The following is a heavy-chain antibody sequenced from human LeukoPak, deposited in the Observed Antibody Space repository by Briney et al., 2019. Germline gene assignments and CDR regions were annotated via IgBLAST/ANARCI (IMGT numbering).Heavy chain of an antibody. CDR2: IYNSGST. CDR1: GASISSYY. Sequence: SETLSLTCTVSGASISSYYWSWIRQPPGKGLEWIGYIYNSGSTNYNPSLKSRVTISVDTSKNQFSLKLSSVTAADTAVYYCARQKGYSSGWYFDYWGQGTLVTVSS. V-gene: IGHV4-59*08. D-gene: IGHD6-19*01. J-gene: IGHJ4*02. CDR3: ARQKGYSSGWYFDY.